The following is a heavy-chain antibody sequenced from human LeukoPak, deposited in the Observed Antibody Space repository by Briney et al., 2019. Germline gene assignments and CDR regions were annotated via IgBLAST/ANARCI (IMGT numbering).Heavy chain of an antibody. CDR2: ISAYNGNT. J-gene: IGHJ4*02. V-gene: IGHV1-18*01. D-gene: IGHD4-17*01. CDR3: ARRPYGDCVPSTLFDH. CDR1: GYTFTSYG. Sequence: ASVKVSCKASGYTFTSYGISWVRQAPGQGLEWMGWISAYNGNTNYAQKLQGRVTMTTDTSTSTAYMELRSLRSDDTAVYYCARRPYGDCVPSTLFDHWGQGTLVTVSS.